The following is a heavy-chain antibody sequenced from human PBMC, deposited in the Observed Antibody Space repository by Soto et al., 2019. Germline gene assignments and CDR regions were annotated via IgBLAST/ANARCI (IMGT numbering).Heavy chain of an antibody. CDR3: AKDPIVVVPPRPFDY. CDR2: ISGSGGST. D-gene: IGHD3-22*01. V-gene: IGHV3-23*01. CDR1: GFTFSSYA. J-gene: IGHJ4*02. Sequence: GGSLRLCCAASGFTFSSYAMSWVRQAPGKGLEWVSAISGSGGSTYYADSVKGRFTISRDNSKNTLYLQMKSLRAEDTAVYYCAKDPIVVVPPRPFDYWGQGTLVTVSS.